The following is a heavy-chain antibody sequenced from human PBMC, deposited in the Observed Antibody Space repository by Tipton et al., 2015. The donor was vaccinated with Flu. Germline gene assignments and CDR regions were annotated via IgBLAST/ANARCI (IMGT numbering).Heavy chain of an antibody. D-gene: IGHD2-15*01. V-gene: IGHV4-59*12. CDR3: ARGPCSGGNCYVKGAFDI. J-gene: IGHJ3*02. CDR2: IYYSGST. Sequence: TLSLTCTVSGGSISGYYWSWIRQPPGKGLEWIAYIYYSGSTNYNPSLTSRVTVSADTSKKQFSLKLTSVTAADTAVYYCARGPCSGGNCYVKGAFDIWGQGTMVTVSS. CDR1: GGSISGYY.